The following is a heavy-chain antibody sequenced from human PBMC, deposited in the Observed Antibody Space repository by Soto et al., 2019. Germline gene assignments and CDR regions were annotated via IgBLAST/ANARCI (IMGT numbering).Heavy chain of an antibody. CDR1: GYTFTGYY. CDR3: ARGVELVVRGVFQLYYFDY. Sequence: GASVKVSCKASGYTFTGYYMHWVRQAPGQGLEWMGWIKPNSGGTNYAQKFQGWVTMTRDTSISTAYMELSRLRSDDTAVYYCARGVELVVRGVFQLYYFDYWGQGTLVTVSS. CDR2: IKPNSGGT. V-gene: IGHV1-2*04. D-gene: IGHD3-10*01. J-gene: IGHJ4*02.